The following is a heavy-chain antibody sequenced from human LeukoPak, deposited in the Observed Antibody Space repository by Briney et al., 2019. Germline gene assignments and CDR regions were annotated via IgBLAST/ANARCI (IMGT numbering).Heavy chain of an antibody. CDR2: INHSGST. J-gene: IGHJ4*02. Sequence: SETLSLTCTVSGGSISSYYWSWIRQPPGKGLEWIGEINHSGSTNYNPSLKSRVPISVDTSKNQFSLKLSSVTAADTAVYYCARPDYDILTGYGYWGQGTLVTVSS. V-gene: IGHV4-34*01. CDR1: GGSISSYY. CDR3: ARPDYDILTGYGY. D-gene: IGHD3-9*01.